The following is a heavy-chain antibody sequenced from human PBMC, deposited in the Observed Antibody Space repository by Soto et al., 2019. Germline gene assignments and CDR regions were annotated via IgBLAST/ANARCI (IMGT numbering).Heavy chain of an antibody. CDR2: ISSSSTI. J-gene: IGHJ4*02. V-gene: IGHV3-48*01. CDR1: GFTFSSYS. D-gene: IGHD2-2*01. Sequence: GGSLRLSCAASGFTFSSYSMNWVRQAPGKGLEWVSYISSSSTIYYADSVKGRFTISRDNAKNSLYLQMNSLRAEDTAVYYCASLGGYQLLSGIDYWGQGTLVTVSS. CDR3: ASLGGYQLLSGIDY.